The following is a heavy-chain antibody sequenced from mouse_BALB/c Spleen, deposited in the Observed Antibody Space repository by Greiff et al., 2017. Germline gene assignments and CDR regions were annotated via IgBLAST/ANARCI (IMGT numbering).Heavy chain of an antibody. D-gene: IGHD1-1*01. CDR1: GYSITSDYA. J-gene: IGHJ3*01. CDR2: ISYSGST. V-gene: IGHV3-2*02. CDR3: ARDYGSSYVWFAY. Sequence: EVKLVESGPGLVKPSQSLSLTCTVTGYSITSDYAWNWIRQFPGNQLEWMGYISYSGSTSYNPSLKSRISITRDTSKNQFFLQLNSVTTEDTATYYCARDYGSSYVWFAYWGQGTLVTVSA.